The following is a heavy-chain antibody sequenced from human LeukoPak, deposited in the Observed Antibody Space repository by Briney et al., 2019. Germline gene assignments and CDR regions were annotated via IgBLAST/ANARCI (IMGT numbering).Heavy chain of an antibody. Sequence: GGFLRLSCAASGFTVSSNYMGWVRQAPGKGLEWVSVIYSGGSTYYADSVKGRFTISRDNSKNTLYLQMNSLRAEDTAVYYCARSAEKSMDVWGKGTTVTVSS. D-gene: IGHD6-25*01. CDR3: ARSAEKSMDV. CDR2: IYSGGST. J-gene: IGHJ6*04. V-gene: IGHV3-53*01. CDR1: GFTVSSNY.